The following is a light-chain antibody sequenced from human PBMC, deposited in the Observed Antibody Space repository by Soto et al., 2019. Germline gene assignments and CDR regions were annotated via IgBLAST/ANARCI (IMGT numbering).Light chain of an antibody. CDR2: AAS. CDR1: QSISNH. Sequence: DIQMTQSPSSLSASVEDRVIITCRASQSISNHLNWYQQKPGKAPKLLIFAASSLQSGVPSRFSGSGSGTDFTLKISRVEAEDVGVYYCMQALHLWTFGQGTKVDIK. V-gene: IGKV1-39*01. J-gene: IGKJ1*01. CDR3: MQALHLWT.